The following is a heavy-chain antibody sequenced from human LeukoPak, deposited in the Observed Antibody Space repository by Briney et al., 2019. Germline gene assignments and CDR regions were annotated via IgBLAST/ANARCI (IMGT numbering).Heavy chain of an antibody. CDR3: VRGPFGASISKLFDP. CDR2: IYYSGDT. V-gene: IGHV4-59*01. Sequence: SETLSLTCTVSRGSISRYSWSWIRESPRGGVGWVGYIYYSGDTAYNPSRRSRVALSVDMSTNRFSLQLRSVTTAARAGSCCVRGPFGASISKLFDPWGQGTQVIVSP. CDR1: RGSISRYS. D-gene: IGHD3-16*01. J-gene: IGHJ5*02.